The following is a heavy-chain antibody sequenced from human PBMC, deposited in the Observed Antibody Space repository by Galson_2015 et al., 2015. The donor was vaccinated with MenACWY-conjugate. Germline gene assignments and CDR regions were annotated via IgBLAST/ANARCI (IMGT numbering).Heavy chain of an antibody. J-gene: IGHJ4*02. CDR1: GFRFSSYN. V-gene: IGHV3-48*04. CDR2: IGSSPTAM. D-gene: IGHD3-22*01. Sequence: SLRLSCAASGFRFSSYNMNWARQAPGKGLEWISFIGSSPTAMFYGDSVKGRFTASRDNAKRSLFLQMNSLRAEDTAVYYCFSSGYLTEHYWGQGTLVTVSS. CDR3: FSSGYLTEHY.